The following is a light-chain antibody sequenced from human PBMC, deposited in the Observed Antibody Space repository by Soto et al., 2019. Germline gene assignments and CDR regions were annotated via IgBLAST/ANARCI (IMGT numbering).Light chain of an antibody. CDR3: QQYGSSPT. Sequence: EIVLTQSPATLSLSPGERATLSCGASQSINSNYLAWYQQKPGLAPRLVIYDTSRRAPGIPDRLTGSGSGTDFTLTISRLEPEDSAIYYCQQYGSSPTFGQVTRLEIK. J-gene: IGKJ5*01. CDR1: QSINSNY. CDR2: DTS. V-gene: IGKV3D-20*01.